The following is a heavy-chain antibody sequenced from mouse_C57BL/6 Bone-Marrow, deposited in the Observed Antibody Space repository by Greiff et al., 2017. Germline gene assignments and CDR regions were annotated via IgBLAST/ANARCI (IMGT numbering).Heavy chain of an antibody. CDR2: IDPSDSYT. CDR1: GYTFTSYW. Sequence: QVQLQQPGAELVMPGASVKLSCKASGYTFTSYWMHWVKQRPGQGLEWIGEIDPSDSYTNYNQKFKGKSTLTVDKSSSTAYMQLSSLTSEDSAVYYCARMRDYGSRGDFDVWGTGTTVTVSS. D-gene: IGHD1-1*01. CDR3: ARMRDYGSRGDFDV. J-gene: IGHJ1*03. V-gene: IGHV1-69*01.